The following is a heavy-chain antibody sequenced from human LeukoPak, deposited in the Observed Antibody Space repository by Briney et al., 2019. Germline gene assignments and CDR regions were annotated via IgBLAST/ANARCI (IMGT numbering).Heavy chain of an antibody. CDR2: ISGSGGST. CDR3: AKGGRSGNYYGVDH. Sequence: GSLRLSCAASGFTFSSYATSWVRQAPGKGLEWVSSISGSGGSTNYADSVKGRFIISRDNSKNTLYLQMNSLRAEDTAVYYCAKGGRSGNYYGVDHWGQGTLVTVSS. V-gene: IGHV3-23*01. D-gene: IGHD1-26*01. CDR1: GFTFSSYA. J-gene: IGHJ4*02.